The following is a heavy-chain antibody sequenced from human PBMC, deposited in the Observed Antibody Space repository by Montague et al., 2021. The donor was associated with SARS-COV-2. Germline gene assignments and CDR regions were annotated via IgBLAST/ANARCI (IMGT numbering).Heavy chain of an antibody. CDR1: GFTVSSNH. CDR3: ARERRGSFYFDY. Sequence: SLRLSCAASGFTVSSNHMTWVRQAPGKGLEWVAALYIGENTYYADSVKGRFTVSRDNSKNSVYLQMNNLRAEDTAVYYCARERRGSFYFDYWGQGTLVTVSS. D-gene: IGHD3-10*01. J-gene: IGHJ4*02. V-gene: IGHV3-53*01. CDR2: LYIGENT.